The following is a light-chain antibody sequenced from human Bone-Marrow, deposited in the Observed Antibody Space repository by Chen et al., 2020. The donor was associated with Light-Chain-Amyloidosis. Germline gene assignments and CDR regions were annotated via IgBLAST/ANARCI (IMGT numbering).Light chain of an antibody. CDR3: QSADSSGTYEVI. CDR1: HLPTKY. CDR2: RDT. V-gene: IGLV3-25*03. J-gene: IGLJ2*01. Sequence: SNELKQPPSVSVSPGRPARTTCPGEHLPTKYANWNQQKPGQAPVLVIHRDTERPSGISERFSGSGSGTTATLTISGVQAEDEADYHCQSADSSGTYEVIFGGGTKLTVL.